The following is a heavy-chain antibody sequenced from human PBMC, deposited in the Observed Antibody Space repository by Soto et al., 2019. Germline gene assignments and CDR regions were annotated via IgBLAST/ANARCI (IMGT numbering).Heavy chain of an antibody. CDR2: IHYRGST. CDR1: VGSINSGGYY. D-gene: IGHD6-19*01. CDR3: ARVIGSGWSKPFDS. Sequence: PSGTLSLACTVSVGSINSGGYYWSWIRQPPGKGLEWIGYIHYRGSTYYNPSLKSRVTISVDTSKTQFSLKLSSVTAADTAVYYCARVIGSGWSKPFDSWGQATLVSLSS. V-gene: IGHV4-30-4*01. J-gene: IGHJ4*02.